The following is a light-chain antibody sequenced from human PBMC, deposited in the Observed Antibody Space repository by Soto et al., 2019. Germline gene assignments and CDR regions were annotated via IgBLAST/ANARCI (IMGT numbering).Light chain of an antibody. Sequence: EVVMTHAPGTLSVSLGESATLSCRASQSVDGYLAWCQQKPGQAPRLLIYGASTRATGVTARFRGGGSGTEFTLTISSLQSEDSAVYYCQQYHKWPPITFGQGTRLEIK. V-gene: IGKV3-15*01. CDR2: GAS. CDR3: QQYHKWPPIT. J-gene: IGKJ5*01. CDR1: QSVDGY.